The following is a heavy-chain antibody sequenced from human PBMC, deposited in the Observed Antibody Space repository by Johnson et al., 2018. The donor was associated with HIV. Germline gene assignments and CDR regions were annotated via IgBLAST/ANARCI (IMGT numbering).Heavy chain of an antibody. CDR3: ARDQGELRRTHAFDI. CDR2: ISYDGSNK. Sequence: QVQLVESGGGVVQPGGSLRLSCAASGFTFSSYGMHWVRQAPGKGLEWVALISYDGSNKYYADSVKGRFTISRDNSKNTLFLQINSLRTEDTAVYYCARDQGELRRTHAFDIWGQGTMVTVSS. D-gene: IGHD1-14*01. CDR1: GFTFSSYG. V-gene: IGHV3-30*19. J-gene: IGHJ3*02.